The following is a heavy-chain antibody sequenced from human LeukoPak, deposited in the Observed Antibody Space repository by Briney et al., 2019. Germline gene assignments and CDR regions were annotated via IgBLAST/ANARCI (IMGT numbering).Heavy chain of an antibody. J-gene: IGHJ5*02. CDR3: ARENRITIFGVVTHNWFDP. D-gene: IGHD3-3*01. Sequence: SQTLSLTCAISGDSVSSNSAAWNWIRQSPSRGLEWLGRTYYRSKWYNDYAVSVKSRITFNPDTSKNQFSLQLNSVTPEDTAVYYCARENRITIFGVVTHNWFDPWGQGTLVTVSS. V-gene: IGHV6-1*01. CDR2: TYYRSKWYN. CDR1: GDSVSSNSAA.